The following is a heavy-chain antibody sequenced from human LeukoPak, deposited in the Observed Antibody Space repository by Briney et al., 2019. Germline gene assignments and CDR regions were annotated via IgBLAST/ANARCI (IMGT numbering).Heavy chain of an antibody. CDR1: GGSFSGYY. CDR3: AREYCSDGSCYIAFDI. V-gene: IGHV4-34*01. J-gene: IGHJ3*02. CDR2: INHSGST. D-gene: IGHD2-15*01. Sequence: SETLSLTCAVYGGSFSGYYWSWIRQPPGKGLEWIGEINHSGSTNYNPSLKSRVTISVDTSKNQFSLKLSSVTAADTAVYYCAREYCSDGSCYIAFDIWGQGTMVTVSS.